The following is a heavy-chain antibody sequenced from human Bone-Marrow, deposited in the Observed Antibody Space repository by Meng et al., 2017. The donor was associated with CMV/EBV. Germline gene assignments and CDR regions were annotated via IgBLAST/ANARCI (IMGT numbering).Heavy chain of an antibody. Sequence: ASVKVSCKASGYTFTGYYMHWVRQAPGQGLEWTGWINPNSGGTNYAQKFQGRVTMTRDTSISPAYMELSRLRSDDTAVYYCAREVPRYSFDYWGQGTLVTASS. D-gene: IGHD5-18*01. V-gene: IGHV1-2*02. CDR1: GYTFTGYY. CDR2: INPNSGGT. CDR3: AREVPRYSFDY. J-gene: IGHJ4*02.